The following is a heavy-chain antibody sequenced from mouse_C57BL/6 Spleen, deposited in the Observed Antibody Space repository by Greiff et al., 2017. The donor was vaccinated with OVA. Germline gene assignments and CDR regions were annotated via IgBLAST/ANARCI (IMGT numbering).Heavy chain of an antibody. D-gene: IGHD3-2*02. CDR2: INPNNGGT. Sequence: VQLKQSGPELVKPGASVKMSCKASGYTFTVYNMHWVKQSHGKSLEWIGYINPNNGGTSYNQKFKGKATLTVNKSSSTAYMELRSLTSEDSAVYYCARSLSRGYAMDYWGQGTSVTVSS. V-gene: IGHV1-22*01. CDR3: ARSLSRGYAMDY. CDR1: GYTFTVYN. J-gene: IGHJ4*01.